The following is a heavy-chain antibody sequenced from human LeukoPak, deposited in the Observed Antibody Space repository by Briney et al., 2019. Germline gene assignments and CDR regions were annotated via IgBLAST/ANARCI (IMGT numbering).Heavy chain of an antibody. Sequence: GTLRLSCAASGFTFSSYGMSWVRQAPGKGLEWIGSIYYSGSTYYNPSLKSRVTISVDTSKNQFSLKLSSVTAADTAVYYCARGESNYNIYYWGQGTLVTVSS. CDR3: ARGESNYNIYY. J-gene: IGHJ4*02. CDR2: IYYSGST. V-gene: IGHV4-39*07. CDR1: GFTFSSYG. D-gene: IGHD4-11*01.